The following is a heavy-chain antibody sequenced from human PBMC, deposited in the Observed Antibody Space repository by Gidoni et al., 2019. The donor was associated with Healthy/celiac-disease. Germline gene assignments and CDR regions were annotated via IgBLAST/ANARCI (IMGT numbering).Heavy chain of an antibody. CDR3: ARGDLSGIAAAGIDY. D-gene: IGHD6-13*01. V-gene: IGHV1-69*04. J-gene: IGHJ4*02. Sequence: QVQLVQSGAAVKKHGSAVKVSCKASGGTFSSYAISGVRQAPGQGLEWMGRIIPILGIANYAQKFQGRVTITADKSTSTAYLELSSLRSEDTAVYYCARGDLSGIAAAGIDYWGQGTLVTVSS. CDR2: IIPILGIA. CDR1: GGTFSSYA.